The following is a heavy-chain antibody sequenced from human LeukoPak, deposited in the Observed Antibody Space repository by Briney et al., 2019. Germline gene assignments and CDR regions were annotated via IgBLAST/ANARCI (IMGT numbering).Heavy chain of an antibody. CDR3: AKAVAGYWYFDL. V-gene: IGHV3-66*01. CDR2: IYSGGST. Sequence: GGSLRLSCAASGFTVSSNYMSWVRQAPGKGLEWVSVIYSGGSTYYADSVKGRFTISRDNSKNTLYLEMNSLRAEDTAVYYCAKAVAGYWYFDLWGRGTLVTVSS. CDR1: GFTVSSNY. J-gene: IGHJ2*01. D-gene: IGHD6-19*01.